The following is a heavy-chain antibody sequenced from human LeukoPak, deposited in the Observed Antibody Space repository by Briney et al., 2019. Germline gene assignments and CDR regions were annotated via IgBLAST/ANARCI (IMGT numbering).Heavy chain of an antibody. V-gene: IGHV3-7*01. D-gene: IGHD2-2*01. J-gene: IGHJ4*02. CDR2: IKQDGSEK. CDR1: GFTFSSYS. Sequence: GGSLRLSCAASGFTFSSYSMNWVRQAPGKGLEWVANIKQDGSEKYYVDSVKGRFTISRDNAKNSLYLQMNSLRAEDTAVYYCARGSIFDYWGQGTLVTVSS. CDR3: ARGSIFDY.